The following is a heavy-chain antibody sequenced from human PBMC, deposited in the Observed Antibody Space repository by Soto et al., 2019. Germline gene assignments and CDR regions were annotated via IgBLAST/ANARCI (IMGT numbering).Heavy chain of an antibody. D-gene: IGHD5-12*01. CDR2: ISSSGKTI. CDR1: VFTFSNYE. CDR3: ARDPEKYSGYDLGIEY. J-gene: IGHJ4*02. V-gene: IGHV3-48*03. Sequence: SLRLSCAASVFTFSNYEMNWVRHAPGKGLEWVSYISSSGKTIYYADSVKGRFTISRDNAKNSLYLQMNSLRTEDTAVYYCARDPEKYSGYDLGIEYWGERTPVNVS.